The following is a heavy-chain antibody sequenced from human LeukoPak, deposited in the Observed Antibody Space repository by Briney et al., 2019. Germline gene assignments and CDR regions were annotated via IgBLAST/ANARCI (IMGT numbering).Heavy chain of an antibody. V-gene: IGHV3-23*01. D-gene: IGHD5-12*01. CDR2: ISGSGGST. CDR3: AKMGDGYNYSGMDV. Sequence: GGSLRLSCAASGFTFSSYAMSWVRQAPGKGLEWVSAISGSGGSTYYADSVKGRFTISRDNSKNTLYLQMNSLRAEDTAVYYCAKMGDGYNYSGMDVWGQGTTVTVSS. J-gene: IGHJ6*02. CDR1: GFTFSSYA.